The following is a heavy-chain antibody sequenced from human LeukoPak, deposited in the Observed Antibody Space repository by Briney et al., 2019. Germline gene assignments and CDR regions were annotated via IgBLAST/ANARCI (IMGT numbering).Heavy chain of an antibody. CDR2: IYYREKT. CDR3: ARLARDDYNYDACDI. V-gene: IGHV4-59*08. CDR1: GGSISSYY. J-gene: IGHJ3*02. D-gene: IGHD5-24*01. Sequence: SETLSLTCTVSGGSISSYYWRWLRQPPGKGREWIGYIYYREKTNYNPSLQSRVSISVDTSKNQFSLKLTSVTAADTAVYYCARLARDDYNYDACDIWGQGTMVTVSS.